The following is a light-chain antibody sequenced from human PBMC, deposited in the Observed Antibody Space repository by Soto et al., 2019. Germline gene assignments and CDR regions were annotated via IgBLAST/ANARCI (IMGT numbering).Light chain of an antibody. J-gene: IGKJ2*01. V-gene: IGKV3-11*01. CDR3: QQRSNWPHT. CDR1: QSVSSY. CDR2: DAS. Sequence: EIVLTQSPATLSLSPGERATLSCRAIQSVSSYLAWYQHKPGQAPRLLIYDASNRATGIPARFSGSGSGTDFTLTISCLEPEDFAVYYCQQRSNWPHTFGPGTKLEIK.